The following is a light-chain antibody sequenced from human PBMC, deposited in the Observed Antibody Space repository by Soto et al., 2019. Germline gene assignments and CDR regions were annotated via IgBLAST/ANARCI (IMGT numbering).Light chain of an antibody. CDR1: QSVSSY. Sequence: EIVLTQSPATLSLSPGERATLSCRASQSVSSYLAWYQQKPGQAPRLLIYDASIRAPGIPARFSGSGSGTDFTLTISSLEPEDFAVYYCQQRSNWPVTFGPGTRVDIK. CDR3: QQRSNWPVT. J-gene: IGKJ3*01. V-gene: IGKV3-11*01. CDR2: DAS.